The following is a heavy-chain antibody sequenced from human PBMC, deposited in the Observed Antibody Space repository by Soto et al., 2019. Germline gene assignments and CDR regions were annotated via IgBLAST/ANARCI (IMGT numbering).Heavy chain of an antibody. CDR2: ISGSGGST. CDR1: GFTFSSYA. V-gene: IGHV3-23*01. J-gene: IGHJ4*02. D-gene: IGHD4-17*01. Sequence: EVQLLESGGGLVQPGGSPRLSCAASGFTFSSYAMSWVRQAPGKGLEWVSAISGSGGSTYYADSVKGRFTISRDNSKNTLYLQMNSLRAEDTAVYYCAKDGYSATTVVTSGGYWGQGTLVTVSS. CDR3: AKDGYSATTVVTSGGY.